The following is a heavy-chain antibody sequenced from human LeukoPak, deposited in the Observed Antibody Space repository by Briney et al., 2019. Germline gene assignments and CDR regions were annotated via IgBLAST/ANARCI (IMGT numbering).Heavy chain of an antibody. CDR3: ARGVEPLAANALAY. V-gene: IGHV3-53*01. D-gene: IGHD1-14*01. J-gene: IGHJ4*02. CDR2: LYSDGNT. Sequence: PGGPLRLSCAASGFTVITNDMPWLRQAPGKTVEGVSVLYSDGNTNYADSVQGRFTISRDNSKNTLYLEMNSLSPDDTAAYYCARGVEPLAANALAYWGQGTLVTVSS. CDR1: GFTVITND.